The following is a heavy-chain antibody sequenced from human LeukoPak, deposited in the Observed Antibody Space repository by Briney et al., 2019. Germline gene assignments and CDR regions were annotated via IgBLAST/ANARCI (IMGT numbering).Heavy chain of an antibody. Sequence: GASVKVSCKASGYTFTSYDINWVRQATGQGLEWMGWMNPNSGNTGYSQKFQCRVTMTRNTAIRTAYMALSSLSSEDTAVYYCARGDRINYYGSGSYFLVYGYWGQGTLVTVSS. CDR1: GYTFTSYD. CDR2: MNPNSGNT. D-gene: IGHD3-10*01. CDR3: ARGDRINYYGSGSYFLVYGY. V-gene: IGHV1-8*01. J-gene: IGHJ4*02.